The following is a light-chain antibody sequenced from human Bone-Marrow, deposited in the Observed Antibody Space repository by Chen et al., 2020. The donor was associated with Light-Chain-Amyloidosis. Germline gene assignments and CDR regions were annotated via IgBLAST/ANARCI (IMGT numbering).Light chain of an antibody. Sequence: QSALAQPASVSGSPGQTLPISCTGTSSDVGTYNLVSWYQQHPGRAPKLMIYEVTKRPSGVSDRFSGSKSGNTASLTISGLQAEDEADFYCCSYAGSRTRVFGGGTKLTVL. J-gene: IGLJ3*02. CDR2: EVT. V-gene: IGLV2-23*02. CDR1: SSDVGTYNL. CDR3: CSYAGSRTRV.